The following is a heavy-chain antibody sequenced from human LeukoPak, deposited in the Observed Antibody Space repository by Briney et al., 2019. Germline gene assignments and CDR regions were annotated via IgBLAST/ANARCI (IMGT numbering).Heavy chain of an antibody. V-gene: IGHV1-2*06. J-gene: IGHJ4*02. CDR2: INPNSGGT. D-gene: IGHD3-22*01. CDR1: GYTFTGYY. CDR3: ARGEYYYDSRFDY. Sequence: ASVKVSCKASGYTFTGYYMHWVRQATGQGLEWMGRINPNSGGTNYAQKFQGRVTMTRDTSISTAYMELSRLRSDDTAVYYCARGEYYYDSRFDYWGQGTLVTVSS.